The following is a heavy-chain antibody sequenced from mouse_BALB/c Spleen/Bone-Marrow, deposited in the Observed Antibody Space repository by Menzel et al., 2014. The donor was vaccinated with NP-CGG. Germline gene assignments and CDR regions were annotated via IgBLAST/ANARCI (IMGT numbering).Heavy chain of an antibody. V-gene: IGHV4-1*02. D-gene: IGHD2-1*01. J-gene: IGHJ2*01. Sequence: DVHLVESGGGLVQPGGSLKLSCAASGFDFSRYWMSWVRQAPGKGLEWIGEINPDSSTINFTPSLKDKFIISRDNAKNTLYLQMSKVRSEDTALYYCARQGYYGKGDYWGQGTTLTVSS. CDR1: GFDFSRYW. CDR2: INPDSSTI. CDR3: ARQGYYGKGDY.